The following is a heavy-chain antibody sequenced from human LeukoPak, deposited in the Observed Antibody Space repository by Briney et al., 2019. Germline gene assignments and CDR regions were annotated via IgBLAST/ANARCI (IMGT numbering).Heavy chain of an antibody. CDR2: IRYSGST. CDR1: GASITDYY. J-gene: IGHJ4*02. V-gene: IGHV4-59*01. Sequence: SETLSLTCTVSGASITDYYWTWIRHPPGRGLEWIGNIRYSGSTNYNPSLKSRLTISLDTSSNQFSLNLNSVTAADTAVYYCAKDGSRDYWGQGILVTVSS. CDR3: AKDGSRDY. D-gene: IGHD6-25*01.